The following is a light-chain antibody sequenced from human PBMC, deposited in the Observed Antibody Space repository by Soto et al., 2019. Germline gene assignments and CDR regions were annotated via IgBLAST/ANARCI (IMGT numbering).Light chain of an antibody. CDR3: QQSYNTPRT. CDR1: QGISTY. Sequence: DIQMTQSPSSLSASVGDRVTITCRASQGISTYLNWYQQKPGKAPKPLIYTASSLHSGVPSRFSGSGSGTDFTLTIGNLQPEDFATYYCQQSYNTPRTFGQGTKVEIK. CDR2: TAS. J-gene: IGKJ2*02. V-gene: IGKV1-39*01.